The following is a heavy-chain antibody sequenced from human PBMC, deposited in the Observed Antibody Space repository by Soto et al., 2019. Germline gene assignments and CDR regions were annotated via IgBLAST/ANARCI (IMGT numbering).Heavy chain of an antibody. J-gene: IGHJ5*02. CDR1: GDSVSSNSAA. Sequence: SQTLSLTCAISGDSVSSNSAAWNWIRQSPSRGLEWLGRTYYRSKWYNDYAVSVKSRITINPDTSKNQFSLQLNSVTPEDTAVYYCARVGYYRSSSGWYVDRFDLWGQGTLVTASS. CDR3: ARVGYYRSSSGWYVDRFDL. D-gene: IGHD6-19*01. V-gene: IGHV6-1*01. CDR2: TYYRSKWYN.